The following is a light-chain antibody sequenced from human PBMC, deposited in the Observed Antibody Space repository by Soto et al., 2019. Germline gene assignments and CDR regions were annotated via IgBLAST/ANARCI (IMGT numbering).Light chain of an antibody. V-gene: IGKV1D-12*01. J-gene: IGKJ4*01. CDR1: QGVSTW. CDR3: QQTTTFPLT. Sequence: DIQMTQSPSSVSASVGDRVTITCRASQGVSTWLAWYQQKPGKAPNLLIYTASSLQSGVPSRFSGSGSGTDLTLTICSLQPEDFATYYCQQTTTFPLTFGGGTKVEI. CDR2: TAS.